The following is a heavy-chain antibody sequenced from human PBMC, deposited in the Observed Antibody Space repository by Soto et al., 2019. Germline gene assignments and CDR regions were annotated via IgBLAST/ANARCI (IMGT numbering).Heavy chain of an antibody. J-gene: IGHJ6*02. CDR1: GYTFTSYD. Sequence: QVQLVQSGAEVKKPGASVKVSCKASGYTFTSYDINWVRQATGQGLEWMGWMNPNSGNTGYAQKLQGRVTMTRNTSIRTAYIELSSLRSEETAVYYCAREKTSCGMDVWGQGTTVTVSS. CDR2: MNPNSGNT. V-gene: IGHV1-8*01. CDR3: AREKTSCGMDV.